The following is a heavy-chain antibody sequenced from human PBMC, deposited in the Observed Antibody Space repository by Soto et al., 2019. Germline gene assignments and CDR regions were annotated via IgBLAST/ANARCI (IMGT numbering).Heavy chain of an antibody. CDR3: ARIRDGGTAADDAFDI. V-gene: IGHV4-59*01. D-gene: IGHD6-13*01. J-gene: IGHJ3*02. CDR2: IYYSGST. Sequence: SETLSLTCTVSGGSISSYYWSWIRQPPGKGLEWIGYIYYSGSTNYNPSLKSRVTISVDTSKNQFSLKLSSVTAADTAVYYCARIRDGGTAADDAFDIWGQGTMVTVSS. CDR1: GGSISSYY.